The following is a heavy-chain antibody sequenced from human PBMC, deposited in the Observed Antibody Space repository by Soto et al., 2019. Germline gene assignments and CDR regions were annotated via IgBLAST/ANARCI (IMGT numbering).Heavy chain of an antibody. V-gene: IGHV1-18*01. Sequence: ASVKVSCKASGYTFTSYGISWVRQAPGQGLEWMGWISAYNGNTNSAQTLQGRVTMTTDTSTSTAYRERRSLRSDDTAVYYCARDAAVGLFDYWGQGTLVTVSS. CDR1: GYTFTSYG. CDR3: ARDAAVGLFDY. D-gene: IGHD1-26*01. J-gene: IGHJ4*02. CDR2: ISAYNGNT.